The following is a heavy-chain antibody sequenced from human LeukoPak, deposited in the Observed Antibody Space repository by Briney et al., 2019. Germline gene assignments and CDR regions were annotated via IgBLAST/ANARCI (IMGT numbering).Heavy chain of an antibody. D-gene: IGHD2-8*01. CDR1: GGTFSSYA. J-gene: IGHJ4*02. V-gene: IGHV1-69*04. CDR2: IIPILGIA. CDR3: AKDPLGCTNGVCLFDY. Sequence: GGSVKVSCKASGGTFSSYAISWVRQAPGQGLEWMGRIIPILGIANYAQKFQGRVTITADKSTSTAYMELSSLRSEDTAVYYCAKDPLGCTNGVCLFDYWGQGTLVTVSS.